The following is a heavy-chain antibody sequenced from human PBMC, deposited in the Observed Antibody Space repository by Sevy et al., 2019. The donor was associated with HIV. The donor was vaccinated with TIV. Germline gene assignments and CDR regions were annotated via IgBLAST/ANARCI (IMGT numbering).Heavy chain of an antibody. V-gene: IGHV3-74*01. Sequence: GGSLRLSCAASRFTFSNYYMNWVRQGPGKGLVWVARLTGDGSDINYADSVRGRFTISRDNTKNTLYLQMSSLRGEDTAVYYCFVRIRDSSEIDYWGQGTLVTVSS. J-gene: IGHJ4*02. D-gene: IGHD6-6*01. CDR1: RFTFSNYY. CDR3: FVRIRDSSEIDY. CDR2: LTGDGSDI.